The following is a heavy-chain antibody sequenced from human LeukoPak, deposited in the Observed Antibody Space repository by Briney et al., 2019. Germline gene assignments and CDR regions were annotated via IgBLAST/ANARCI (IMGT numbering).Heavy chain of an antibody. D-gene: IGHD3-22*01. V-gene: IGHV4-39*01. J-gene: IGHJ3*02. Sequence: SETLSLTCTVSGGSISSSSYYWGWIRQPPGKGLEWIGSIYYSGSTYYNPSLKSRVTISEDMSKNQFSLKLSSVTAADTALYYCARHFTYYYDSSGYPRDAFDIWGQGTMVTVSS. CDR2: IYYSGST. CDR1: GGSISSSSYY. CDR3: ARHFTYYYDSSGYPRDAFDI.